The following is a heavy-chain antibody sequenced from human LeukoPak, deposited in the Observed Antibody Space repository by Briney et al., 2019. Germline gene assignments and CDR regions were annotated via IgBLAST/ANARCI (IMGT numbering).Heavy chain of an antibody. CDR2: IHHSGSA. J-gene: IGHJ4*02. CDR3: ARDRAVDAGGIDF. Sequence: SETPSLTCTVSGDSISSGDFYWSWVRQPPGKGLEWIAYIHHSGSAFYSRSLKRRVTISVDSSKNQFSLRSTSVTAADTAVYFCARDRAVDAGGIDFWGQGTLVTVSP. D-gene: IGHD5-18*01. CDR1: GDSISSGDFY. V-gene: IGHV4-30-4*01.